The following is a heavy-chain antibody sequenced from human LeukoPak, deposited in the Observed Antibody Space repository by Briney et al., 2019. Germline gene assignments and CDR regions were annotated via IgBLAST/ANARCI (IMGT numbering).Heavy chain of an antibody. CDR2: INSDGRST. Sequence: GGSLRLSCAASGFTFRTYWMHWVRQAPGKGLVWVSHINSDGRSTSYADSVKGRFTISRDNAKNTLYLQMNSLRAEDTAVYYCASLTFGVDNWFDPWGQGTLVTVSS. CDR3: ASLTFGVDNWFDP. J-gene: IGHJ5*02. V-gene: IGHV3-74*01. D-gene: IGHD2-8*01. CDR1: GFTFRTYW.